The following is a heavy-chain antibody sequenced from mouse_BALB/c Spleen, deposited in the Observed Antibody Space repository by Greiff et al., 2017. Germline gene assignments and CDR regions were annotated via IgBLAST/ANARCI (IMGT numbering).Heavy chain of an antibody. J-gene: IGHJ4*01. V-gene: IGHV3-6*02. D-gene: IGHD2-4*01. CDR2: ISYDGSN. CDR1: GYSITSGYY. Sequence: DVKLQESGPGLVKPSQSLSLTCSVTGYSITSGYYWNWIRQFPGNKLEWMGYISYDGSNNYNPSLKNRISITRDTSKNQFFLKLNSVTTEDTATYYCARVMITFHAMDYWGQGTSVTVSS. CDR3: ARVMITFHAMDY.